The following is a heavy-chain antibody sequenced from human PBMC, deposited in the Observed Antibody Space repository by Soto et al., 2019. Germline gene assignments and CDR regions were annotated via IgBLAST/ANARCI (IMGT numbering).Heavy chain of an antibody. CDR3: ARAVTMVRGANWFDP. D-gene: IGHD3-10*01. CDR2: IYYSGST. V-gene: IGHV4-31*03. J-gene: IGHJ5*02. CDR1: GGSIISGGYY. Sequence: SETLSLTCTVSGGSIISGGYYWSWIRQHPGKGLEWIGYIYYSGSTYYNPSLKSRVTISVDTSKNQFSLKLSSVTAADTAVYYCARAVTMVRGANWFDPWGQGTLVTDSS.